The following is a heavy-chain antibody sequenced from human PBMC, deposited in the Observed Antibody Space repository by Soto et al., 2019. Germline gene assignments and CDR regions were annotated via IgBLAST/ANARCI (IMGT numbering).Heavy chain of an antibody. CDR1: GFTFDDYG. V-gene: IGHV3-20*04. CDR3: VRGASLKFDY. D-gene: IGHD1-26*01. J-gene: IGHJ4*02. CDR2: VNWNGGST. Sequence: EVQLVESGGGVLRPGGSLRLSCAASGFTFDDYGMSWARQAPGKGLEWVSGVNWNGGSTGYADSVKGRFTISRDNAKNSLYLQMNSLRAEDTAFYYWVRGASLKFDYWGQGTLVTVSS.